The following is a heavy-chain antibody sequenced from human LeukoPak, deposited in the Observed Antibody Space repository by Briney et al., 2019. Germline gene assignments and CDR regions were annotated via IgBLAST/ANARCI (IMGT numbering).Heavy chain of an antibody. CDR2: IYPGDSDT. V-gene: IGHV5-51*01. J-gene: IGHJ4*02. D-gene: IGHD3-10*01. CDR3: AKGAGGSGSYYPYF. CDR1: GYSFITHW. Sequence: GESLRISCKAPGYSFITHWIAWVRQTPGKGLEWMGIIYPGDSDTKYSPSFQGQVTISADKSISTAYLQWSSLKASDTAMYYCAKGAGGSGSYYPYFWGQGTLVTASS.